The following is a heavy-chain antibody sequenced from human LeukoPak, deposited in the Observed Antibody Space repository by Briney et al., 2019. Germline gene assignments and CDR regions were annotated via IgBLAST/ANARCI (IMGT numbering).Heavy chain of an antibody. J-gene: IGHJ6*02. CDR3: TRDHGLDV. CDR1: GFTFSSYW. Sequence: GGSLRLSCAASGFTFSSYWMSWVRQAPGKGLMWVSQINSDGSATSCAGPVKGRCTISSDNAKNMLYLEMNSLRVEGTAVYFCTRDHGLDVWGQGTTVTVSS. V-gene: IGHV3-74*01. CDR2: INSDGSAT.